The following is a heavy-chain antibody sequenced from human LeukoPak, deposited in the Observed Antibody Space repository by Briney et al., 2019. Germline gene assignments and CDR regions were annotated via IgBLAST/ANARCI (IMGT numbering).Heavy chain of an antibody. CDR3: ATTYSIIVVVPAPDY. Sequence: GGSLRLSCAASGFTFSNYAMHWVRQAPGKGLEWVAVISYDGSNKYYADSVKGRFTISRDNSKNTLYLQMNSLRAEDTAVYYCATTYSIIVVVPAPDYWGQGTLVTVSS. CDR1: GFTFSNYA. V-gene: IGHV3-30*04. J-gene: IGHJ4*02. CDR2: ISYDGSNK. D-gene: IGHD2-2*01.